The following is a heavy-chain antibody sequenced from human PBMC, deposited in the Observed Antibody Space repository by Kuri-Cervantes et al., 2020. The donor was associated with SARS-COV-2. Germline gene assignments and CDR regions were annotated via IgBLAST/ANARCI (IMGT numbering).Heavy chain of an antibody. CDR1: GGSFSNFL. V-gene: IGHV4-34*01. J-gene: IGHJ1*01. CDR2: INYSGTT. Sequence: GSLRLSCGVYGGSFSNFLWDWVRQPPGKGLEWIGEINYSGTTNYNPSLKSRVTISVDPSKNLFSLKLSSVTAADTVVYYCATDKPSYGGNGYLELWGQGTLVTVSS. D-gene: IGHD4-23*01. CDR3: ATDKPSYGGNGYLEL.